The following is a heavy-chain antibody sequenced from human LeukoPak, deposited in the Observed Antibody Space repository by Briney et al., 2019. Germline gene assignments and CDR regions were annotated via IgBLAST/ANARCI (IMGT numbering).Heavy chain of an antibody. CDR2: FDPEDGET. Sequence: ASVKVSCKVSGYTLTELSMHWVRQAPGKGLEWMGGFDPEDGETIYAQKFQGRVTMTEDTSTDTAYMELSSLRPEDTAVYYCATGHYYDSSGYYYFDYWGQGTLVTVSS. CDR3: ATGHYYDSSGYYYFDY. V-gene: IGHV1-24*01. J-gene: IGHJ4*02. CDR1: GYTLTELS. D-gene: IGHD3-22*01.